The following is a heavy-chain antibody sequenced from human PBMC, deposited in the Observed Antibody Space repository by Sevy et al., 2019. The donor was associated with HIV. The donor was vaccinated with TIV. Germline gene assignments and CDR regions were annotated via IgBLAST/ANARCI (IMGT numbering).Heavy chain of an antibody. CDR2: ILYDGSNK. CDR3: ARSAVAGIEAWFDP. J-gene: IGHJ5*02. Sequence: GGSLRLSCIGSGFTLSRHAMHWVRQAPGKGLEWVAVILYDGSNKYYADSVKGRFTISRDNSKNTLDLEMNSLRPEDTAVYYCARSAVAGIEAWFDPWGLGTLVTVSS. CDR1: GFTLSRHA. D-gene: IGHD6-19*01. V-gene: IGHV3-30-3*01.